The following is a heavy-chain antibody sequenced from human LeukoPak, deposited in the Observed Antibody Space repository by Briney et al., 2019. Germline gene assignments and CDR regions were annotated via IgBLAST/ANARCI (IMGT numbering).Heavy chain of an antibody. Sequence: PGGSLRLSCAASGFTFSSYAMSWVRQAPGKGLEWVAVISYDGSNKYYADSVKGRFTISRDNSKNTLYLQMNSLRAEDTAVYYCAREDFWSGYARHHYYFDYWGQGTLVTVSS. CDR3: AREDFWSGYARHHYYFDY. D-gene: IGHD3-3*01. V-gene: IGHV3-30-3*01. J-gene: IGHJ4*02. CDR1: GFTFSSYA. CDR2: ISYDGSNK.